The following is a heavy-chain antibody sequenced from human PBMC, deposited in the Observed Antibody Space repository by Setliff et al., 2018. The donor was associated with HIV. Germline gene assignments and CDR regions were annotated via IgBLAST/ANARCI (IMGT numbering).Heavy chain of an antibody. Sequence: SETLSLTCAVYGGSFSDYYWSWIRQPPGKGLEWIGEIYHSGSTIYNPSLKSRVTISVDTSKNQFSLKLSAVTAADTAVHYCARGGSSGGYAWFDPWSQGTLVTVSS. J-gene: IGHJ5*02. D-gene: IGHD6-19*01. CDR2: IYHSGST. V-gene: IGHV4-34*01. CDR3: ARGGSSGGYAWFDP. CDR1: GGSFSDYY.